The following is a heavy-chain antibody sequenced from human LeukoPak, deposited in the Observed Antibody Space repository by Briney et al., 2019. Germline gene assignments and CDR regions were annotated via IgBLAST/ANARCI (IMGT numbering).Heavy chain of an antibody. D-gene: IGHD5-18*01. J-gene: IGHJ4*02. CDR1: GFTFSSYA. Sequence: GGSLRLSCAASGFTFSSYAMHWVRQAPGKGLEWVAVISYDGSNKYYADSVKGRFTISRDNSKNTLYLQMNSLRAEDTAVYYCARSRGSAMAPGYWGQGTLVTVSS. V-gene: IGHV3-30-3*01. CDR3: ARSRGSAMAPGY. CDR2: ISYDGSNK.